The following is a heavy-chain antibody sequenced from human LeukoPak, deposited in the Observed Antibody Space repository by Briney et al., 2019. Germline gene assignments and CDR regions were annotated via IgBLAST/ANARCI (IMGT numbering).Heavy chain of an antibody. J-gene: IGHJ4*02. CDR1: GGSISSSSYY. CDR2: IYYSGST. CDR3: ARWNYYDSSGYYLSHFDY. D-gene: IGHD3-22*01. Sequence: TSETLSLTCTVSGGSISSSSYYWGWIRQPPGKGLEWIGSIYYSGSTYYNPSLKSRFTISVDTSKNQFSLKLSSVTAADTAVYYCARWNYYDSSGYYLSHFDYWGQGTLVTVSS. V-gene: IGHV4-39*01.